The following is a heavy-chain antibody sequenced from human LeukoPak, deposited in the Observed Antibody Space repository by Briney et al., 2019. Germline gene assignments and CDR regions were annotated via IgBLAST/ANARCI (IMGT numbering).Heavy chain of an antibody. V-gene: IGHV3-48*01. CDR2: ISSSGSTK. Sequence: GGSLRLSCAASGFTFSSYAMNWVRQAPGKGLEWVSYISSSGSTKYYADSVKGRFTISRDNARNSLYLQMNSLRAEDTAVYFCARGGLSIMGYWGQGTLVTVSS. CDR3: ARGGLSIMGY. D-gene: IGHD3-16*01. CDR1: GFTFSSYA. J-gene: IGHJ4*02.